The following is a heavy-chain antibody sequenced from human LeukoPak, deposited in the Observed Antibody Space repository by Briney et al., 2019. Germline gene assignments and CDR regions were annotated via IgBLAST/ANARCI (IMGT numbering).Heavy chain of an antibody. J-gene: IGHJ4*02. CDR3: AKDIAVAGTESWAPDY. CDR2: ISSSSSYI. V-gene: IGHV3-21*04. Sequence: GGSLRLSCAASGFTFSSYSMNWVRQAPGKGLEWVSSISSSSSYIYYADSVKGRFTISRDNAKNSLYLQMNSLRAENTALYYCAKDIAVAGTESWAPDYWGQGTLVTVSS. CDR1: GFTFSSYS. D-gene: IGHD6-19*01.